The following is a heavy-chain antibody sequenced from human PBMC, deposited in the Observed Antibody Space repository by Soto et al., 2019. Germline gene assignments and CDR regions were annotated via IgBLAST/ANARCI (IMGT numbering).Heavy chain of an antibody. J-gene: IGHJ3*02. Sequence: AGGSLRLSCAASGFTFSSYGMHWVRQAPGKGLEWVAVISYDGSNKYYADSVKGRFTISRDNSKNTLYLQMNSLRAEDTAVYYCARGPAMASYAFDIWGQGTMVTVSS. CDR1: GFTFSSYG. CDR3: ARGPAMASYAFDI. CDR2: ISYDGSNK. D-gene: IGHD5-18*01. V-gene: IGHV3-30*03.